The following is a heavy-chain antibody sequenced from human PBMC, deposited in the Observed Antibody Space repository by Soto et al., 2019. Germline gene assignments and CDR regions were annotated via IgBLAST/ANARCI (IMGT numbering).Heavy chain of an antibody. D-gene: IGHD1-26*01. Sequence: SETLSLTCAVYGGSFSGYYWSWIRQPPGKGLEWIGEINHSGSTNYNPSLKSRVTISVDTSKNQFSLKLSSVTAADTAVYYCARDIVGATSYYYGMDVWGQGTTVTVSS. CDR2: INHSGST. V-gene: IGHV4-34*01. CDR1: GGSFSGYY. J-gene: IGHJ6*02. CDR3: ARDIVGATSYYYGMDV.